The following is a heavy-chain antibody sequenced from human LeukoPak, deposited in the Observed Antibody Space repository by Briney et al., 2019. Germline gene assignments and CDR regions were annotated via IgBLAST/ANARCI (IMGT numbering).Heavy chain of an antibody. CDR1: GFTFSSYS. Sequence: VQLGGSLRLSCAASGFTFSSYSMNWVRQAPGKGLEWVSYISSSGSTYYADSVKGRFTISRDNSKNTLYLQMNSLRAEDTAVYYCARGGDSSGSIRSAFDIWGQGTMVTVSS. CDR2: ISSSGST. J-gene: IGHJ3*02. CDR3: ARGGDSSGSIRSAFDI. D-gene: IGHD3-22*01. V-gene: IGHV3-48*01.